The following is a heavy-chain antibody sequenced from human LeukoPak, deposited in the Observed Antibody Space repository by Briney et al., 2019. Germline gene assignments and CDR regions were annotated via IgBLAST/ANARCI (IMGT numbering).Heavy chain of an antibody. CDR1: GFTFSHYW. CDR3: SRSLEY. V-gene: IGHV3-7*01. Sequence: GGSLRLSCTASGFTFSHYWVDWVREAPGKGLEWVANINQDGSVKYYVDSVKGRFTISRDNTKNSLSLRMDSLRDDDTAAYYCSRSLEYSGQGTLVTVSS. J-gene: IGHJ4*01. CDR2: INQDGSVK.